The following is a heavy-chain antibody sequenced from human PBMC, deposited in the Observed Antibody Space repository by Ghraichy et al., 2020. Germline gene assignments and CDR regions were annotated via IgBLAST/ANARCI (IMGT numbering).Heavy chain of an antibody. D-gene: IGHD3-10*01. Sequence: GGSLRLSCAASGFTFSSYSMNWVRQAPGKGLEWVSSISSSSSYIYYADSVKGRFTISRDNAKNSLYLQMNSLRAEDTAVYYCARGRHYGSGSYYSNWFDPWGQGTLVTVSS. CDR2: ISSSSSYI. CDR1: GFTFSSYS. CDR3: ARGRHYGSGSYYSNWFDP. V-gene: IGHV3-21*01. J-gene: IGHJ5*02.